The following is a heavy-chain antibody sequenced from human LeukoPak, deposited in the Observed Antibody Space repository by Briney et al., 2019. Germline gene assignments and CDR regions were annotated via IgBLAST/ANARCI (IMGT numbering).Heavy chain of an antibody. J-gene: IGHJ4*02. Sequence: TGGSLRLSCAASGFTFSSYSMNWVRQAPGKGLEWVSSFSSSSSYISYADSVKGRFTISRDNAKNSLYLQMNSLRAEDTAVYYCARGKFFDYWGQGTLVTVSS. CDR1: GFTFSSYS. CDR3: ARGKFFDY. CDR2: FSSSSSYI. D-gene: IGHD3-10*01. V-gene: IGHV3-21*01.